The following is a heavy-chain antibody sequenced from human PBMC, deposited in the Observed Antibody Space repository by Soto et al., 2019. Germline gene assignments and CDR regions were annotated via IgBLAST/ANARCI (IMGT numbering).Heavy chain of an antibody. CDR1: GYTLTELS. V-gene: IGHV1-24*01. CDR3: ATRGTGGGGVVGYFDF. D-gene: IGHD2-8*02. Sequence: QVQLVQSGAEVKKPGASVKVSCKVSGYTLTELSMHWVRQAPGKGLEWMGGFDPEDGETIYAQKFQGRVTMTEDTSTDTAYMELSSLRSEDTAVYYCATRGTGGGGVVGYFDFWGQGTLVTVSS. J-gene: IGHJ4*02. CDR2: FDPEDGET.